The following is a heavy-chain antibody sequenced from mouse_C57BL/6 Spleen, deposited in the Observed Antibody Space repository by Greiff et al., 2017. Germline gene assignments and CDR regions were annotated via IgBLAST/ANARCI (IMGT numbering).Heavy chain of an antibody. CDR2: FHPYNDDT. Sequence: QVQLQQSGAELVKPGASVKMSCKASGYTFTTYPIEWMKQNHGKSLEWIGNFHPYNDDTKYNAKFKCKATLTVEKSSSTVYLELSLLTSDDSAFYSCASAIKNCYYGWYFDVWGTGPTVTVSS. D-gene: IGHD1-1*01. CDR3: ASAIKNCYYGWYFDV. J-gene: IGHJ1*03. V-gene: IGHV1-47*01. CDR1: GYTFTTYP.